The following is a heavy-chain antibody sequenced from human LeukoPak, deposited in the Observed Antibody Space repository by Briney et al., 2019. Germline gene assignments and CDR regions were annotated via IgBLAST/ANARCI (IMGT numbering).Heavy chain of an antibody. J-gene: IGHJ6*03. Sequence: GGSLRLSCAVSGFTLDDYAMHGVRPAPGKGLEWVSGISWNSGSIGYAESVKGRFNLFRDKAENYLYLQMNSLRGEDAALYYCAKEGKGFGEFYYYYYMDVWGKGTTVTVSS. CDR2: ISWNSGSI. V-gene: IGHV3-9*01. CDR1: GFTLDDYA. CDR3: AKEGKGFGEFYYYYYMDV. D-gene: IGHD3-10*01.